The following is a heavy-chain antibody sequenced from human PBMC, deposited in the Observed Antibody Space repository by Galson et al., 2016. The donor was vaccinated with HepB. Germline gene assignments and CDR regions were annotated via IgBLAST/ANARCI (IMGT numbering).Heavy chain of an antibody. CDR3: ARRWYYDFWSGYFTGWFDP. Sequence: QSGAEVKKPGESLKISCKGSGYSSTSYWIGWVRQMPGKGLEWMGIIYPGDSDTRYSPSFQGQVTISADKSISTAYLQWSSLKASDTAMYYCARRWYYDFWSGYFTGWFDPWGQGTLVTVSS. V-gene: IGHV5-51*01. CDR2: IYPGDSDT. CDR1: GYSSTSYW. J-gene: IGHJ5*02. D-gene: IGHD3-3*01.